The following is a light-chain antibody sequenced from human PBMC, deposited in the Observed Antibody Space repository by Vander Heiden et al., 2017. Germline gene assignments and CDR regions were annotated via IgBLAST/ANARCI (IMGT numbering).Light chain of an antibody. CDR3: QQYNNWPMYT. V-gene: IGKV3-15*01. Sequence: EIVMTQSPATLSVSPGGRVTLSCRASQSGSSDLAWYRQKPGQAPRLLIYAASTSATGIPVRLSGSGSGTEFTLTISSLQSEDFAVYYCQQYNNWPMYTFGQGTKLEIK. J-gene: IGKJ2*01. CDR2: AAS. CDR1: QSGSSD.